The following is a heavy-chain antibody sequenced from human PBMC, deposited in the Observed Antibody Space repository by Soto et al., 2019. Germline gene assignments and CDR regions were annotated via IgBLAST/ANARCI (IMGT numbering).Heavy chain of an antibody. J-gene: IGHJ4*02. Sequence: EVQLVESGGGLVQPGGSLRLSCAASGLTVSSNYMNWVRQAPGKGLEWVSVIYSGVSTYYADSVKGRFTISRDNSKNTLYLQMNTLRAEDTAVYYCARGWWAHFDYWGQGTLVTVSS. D-gene: IGHD2-15*01. CDR1: GLTVSSNY. CDR3: ARGWWAHFDY. V-gene: IGHV3-66*01. CDR2: IYSGVST.